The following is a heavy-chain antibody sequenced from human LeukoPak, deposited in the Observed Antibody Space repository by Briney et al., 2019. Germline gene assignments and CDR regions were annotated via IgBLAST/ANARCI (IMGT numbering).Heavy chain of an antibody. V-gene: IGHV1-8*01. CDR2: MNPNSGNT. J-gene: IGHJ3*02. Sequence: ASVKVSCKASGCTFTSYDINWVRQATGQGLEWMGWMNPNSGNTGYAQKFQGRVTMTRDTSTSTVYMELSSLRSEDTAVYYCARVKSYYYDTSDKDAFDIWGQGTMVTVSS. CDR1: GCTFTSYD. D-gene: IGHD3-22*01. CDR3: ARVKSYYYDTSDKDAFDI.